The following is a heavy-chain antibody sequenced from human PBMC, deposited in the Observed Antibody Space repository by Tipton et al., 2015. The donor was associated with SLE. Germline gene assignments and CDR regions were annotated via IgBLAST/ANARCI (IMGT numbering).Heavy chain of an antibody. J-gene: IGHJ4*02. Sequence: SLRLSCAASGFTFSSYDMHWVRQAPGKGLEWVAVISYDGSNTYYADSVKGRFTISRDNSKNTLYLQMNSLRAEDTAVYYCARVGYSSSWYKPFFDYWGQGTLVTVSS. CDR1: GFTFSSYD. CDR3: ARVGYSSSWYKPFFDY. CDR2: ISYDGSNT. V-gene: IGHV3-30-3*01. D-gene: IGHD6-13*01.